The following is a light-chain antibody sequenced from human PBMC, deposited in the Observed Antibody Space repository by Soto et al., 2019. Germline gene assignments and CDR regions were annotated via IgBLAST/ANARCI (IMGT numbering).Light chain of an antibody. CDR3: GTWDSSLSDVV. CDR1: NYNIGSNH. J-gene: IGLJ2*01. CDR2: DNN. V-gene: IGLV1-51*01. Sequence: QSVLTQPPSVSAAPGQKVTISCSGNNYNIGSNHISWYQQLPGTAPKLLIYDNNKRPSGIPDRFSGSKSGTSVTLAITGLHTGDEADYYCGTWDSSLSDVVFGGGTKLTVL.